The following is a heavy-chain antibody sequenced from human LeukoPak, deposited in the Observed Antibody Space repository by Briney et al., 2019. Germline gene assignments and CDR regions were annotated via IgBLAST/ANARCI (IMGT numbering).Heavy chain of an antibody. CDR3: AKDNYYGSGTYYPYYFDY. CDR2: IRYDGSNK. D-gene: IGHD3-10*01. J-gene: IGHJ4*02. CDR1: GFTFSTYG. Sequence: PGGSLRLSRAASGFTFSTYGMHWVRQAPGKGLEWVAFIRYDGSNKYYVDSVKGRFTISRDNSKNTLYLQMNSLRPEDTAVYYCAKDNYYGSGTYYPYYFDYWGQGTLVTVSS. V-gene: IGHV3-30*02.